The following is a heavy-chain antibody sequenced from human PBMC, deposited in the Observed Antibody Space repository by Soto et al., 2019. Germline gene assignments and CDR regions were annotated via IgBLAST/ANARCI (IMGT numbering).Heavy chain of an antibody. CDR3: ARDLYGSGSYYKGQKDHDAFDI. V-gene: IGHV1-69*08. Sequence: QVQLVQSGAEVKKPGSSVKVSCKASGGTFSSYTMSWVRQAPGQGLEWMGRIIPILGIANYAQKFQGRVTITADKSTSTAYMELSSLRSEDTAVYYCARDLYGSGSYYKGQKDHDAFDIWGQGTMVTVSS. J-gene: IGHJ3*02. CDR2: IIPILGIA. D-gene: IGHD3-10*01. CDR1: GGTFSSYT.